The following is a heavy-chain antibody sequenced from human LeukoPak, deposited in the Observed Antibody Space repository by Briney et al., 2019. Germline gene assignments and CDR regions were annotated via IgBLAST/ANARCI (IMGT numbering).Heavy chain of an antibody. D-gene: IGHD6-13*01. CDR1: GYTFTGYY. CDR2: IIPIFGTA. CDR3: ASRMVAAVDWGTGAFDI. J-gene: IGHJ3*02. V-gene: IGHV1-69*05. Sequence: SVKVSCKASGYTFTGYYMHWVRHAPGQGLEWMGGIIPIFGTANYAQKFQGRVTITTDESTSTAYMELSSLRSEDTAVYYCASRMVAAVDWGTGAFDIWGQGTMVTVSS.